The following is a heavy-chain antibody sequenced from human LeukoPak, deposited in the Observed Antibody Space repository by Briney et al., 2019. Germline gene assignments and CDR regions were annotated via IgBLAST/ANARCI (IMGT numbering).Heavy chain of an antibody. J-gene: IGHJ4*02. V-gene: IGHV4-39*01. D-gene: IGHD6-19*01. CDR1: GGSISSYY. CDR3: ARHGSGLGFY. Sequence: SETLSLTCTVSGGSISSYYWSWIRQPPGKGLEWIGSIYYSGSTYYNPSLKSRVTISVDTSKNQFSLKLSSVTAADTAVYYCARHGSGLGFYWGQGTLVTVSS. CDR2: IYYSGST.